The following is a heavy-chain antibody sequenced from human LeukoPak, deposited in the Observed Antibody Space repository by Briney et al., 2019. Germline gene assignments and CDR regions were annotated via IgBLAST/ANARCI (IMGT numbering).Heavy chain of an antibody. D-gene: IGHD3-3*01. J-gene: IGHJ5*02. CDR2: IYYSGST. CDR1: GGSISSSSYY. V-gene: IGHV4-39*01. CDR3: ARHAGYDFWSGYYRENWFDP. Sequence: SETLSLTCTVSGGSISSSSYYWGWIRQPPGKGLEWIGSIYYSGSTYYNPSLKSRVTISVDTSKNQFSLKLSSVTAADTAVYYCARHAGYDFWSGYYRENWFDPWGQGTLVTVSS.